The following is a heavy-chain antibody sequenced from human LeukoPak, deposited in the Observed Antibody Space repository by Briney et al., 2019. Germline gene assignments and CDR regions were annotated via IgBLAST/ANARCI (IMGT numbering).Heavy chain of an antibody. CDR2: IYYSGST. CDR1: GGSISSSSYY. Sequence: SETLSLTCTVSGGSISSSSYYWGWIRQPPGKGLEWIGSIYYSGSTYYNPSLKSRVTISVDTSKNQFSLKLSSVTAADTAVYYCARNSFHGSGPLGDIWGQGTMVTVSS. D-gene: IGHD3-10*01. J-gene: IGHJ3*02. CDR3: ARNSFHGSGPLGDI. V-gene: IGHV4-39*01.